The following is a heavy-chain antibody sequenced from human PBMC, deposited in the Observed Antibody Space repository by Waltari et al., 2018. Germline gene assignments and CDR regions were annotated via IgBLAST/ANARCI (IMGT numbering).Heavy chain of an antibody. Sequence: VQLVQSGAEVKKPGSSVKVSCKASGGTFTSYAICWVRQAPGGGRKWMGGDVPICGTTYYDKQFQGRVTISTDECTSTAYMGLSSLRSEDTAVYCCARDVTTYYYDSSGYYDYWGQGTLVTVSS. D-gene: IGHD3-22*01. CDR2: DVPICGTT. V-gene: IGHV1-69*05. CDR1: GGTFTSYA. CDR3: ARDVTTYYYDSSGYYDY. J-gene: IGHJ4*02.